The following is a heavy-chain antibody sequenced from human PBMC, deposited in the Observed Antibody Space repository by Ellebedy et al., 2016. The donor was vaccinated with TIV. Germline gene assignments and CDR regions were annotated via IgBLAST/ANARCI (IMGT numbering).Heavy chain of an antibody. Sequence: SVKVSXXASGGTFSSYTISWVRQAPGQGLDWMGGIIPISDTANYAQKFQGRVTITADESTSTAYMELSSLRSEDTAVYYCAREAGNYAHFDYWGQGTLVIVSS. D-gene: IGHD1-7*01. J-gene: IGHJ4*02. CDR3: AREAGNYAHFDY. V-gene: IGHV1-69*13. CDR1: GGTFSSYT. CDR2: IIPISDTA.